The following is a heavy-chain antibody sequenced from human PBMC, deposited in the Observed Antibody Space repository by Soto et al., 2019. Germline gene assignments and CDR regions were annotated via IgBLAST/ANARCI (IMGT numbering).Heavy chain of an antibody. J-gene: IGHJ4*02. CDR3: ARARGKQQLARPVDY. Sequence: QVQLVQSGAEVKKPGASVKVSCKASGYTFTGYYMHWVRQAPGQGLEWMGWINPNSGGTNYAQKFQGRVTMTRDTSISTAYLELGRVRSDGTAVYYCARARGKQQLARPVDYWGQGTLVTVSS. V-gene: IGHV1-2*02. CDR2: INPNSGGT. D-gene: IGHD6-13*01. CDR1: GYTFTGYY.